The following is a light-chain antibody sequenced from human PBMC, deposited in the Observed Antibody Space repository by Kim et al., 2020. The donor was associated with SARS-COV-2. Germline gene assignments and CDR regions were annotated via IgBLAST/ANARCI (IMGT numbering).Light chain of an antibody. V-gene: IGKV2-28*01. CDR3: MQALQNWT. CDR2: LGS. CDR1: QSLLHSNGYNY. Sequence: DIVMTQSPLSLPVTPGEPASISCRSSQSLLHSNGYNYLDWYLQKPGQSPQLLIYLGSNRASGVPDRFSGSGSGTDFTQKISRVEAEDVGVYYCMQALQNWTFGQGTKVDIK. J-gene: IGKJ1*01.